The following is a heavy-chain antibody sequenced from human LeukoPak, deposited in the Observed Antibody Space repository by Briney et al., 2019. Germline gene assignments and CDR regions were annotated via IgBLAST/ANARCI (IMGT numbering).Heavy chain of an antibody. V-gene: IGHV1-69*13. CDR3: ARSIGVITMIVVVEYYFDY. CDR2: IIPIFGTA. Sequence: ASVKVSCKASGGTFSSYAISWVRQAPGQGLEWMEGIIPIFGTATYAQKFQGRVTITADESTSTAYMELSSLRSEDTAVYYCARSIGVITMIVVVEYYFDYWGQGTLVTVSS. J-gene: IGHJ4*02. CDR1: GGTFSSYA. D-gene: IGHD3-22*01.